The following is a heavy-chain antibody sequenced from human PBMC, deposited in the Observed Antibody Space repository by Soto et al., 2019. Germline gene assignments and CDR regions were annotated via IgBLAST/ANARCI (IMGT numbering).Heavy chain of an antibody. J-gene: IGHJ4*02. CDR1: GGSITTDDFY. CDR3: ARGRGSYDDASGYHFDK. Sequence: QVQLQESGPGLVKPSQTLSLTCTVSGGSITTDDFYWSWILQPPGQGLEWIGYIYYTGSTFFHPSLKSRVTISLDTTKYQFSLKMSSVTAADTAVYYCARGRGSYDDASGYHFDKWGQGTLVTVSS. V-gene: IGHV4-30-4*01. CDR2: IYYTGST. D-gene: IGHD3-22*01.